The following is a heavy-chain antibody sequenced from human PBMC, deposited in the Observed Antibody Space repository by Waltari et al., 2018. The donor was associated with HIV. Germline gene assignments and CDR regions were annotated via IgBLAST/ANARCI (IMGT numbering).Heavy chain of an antibody. CDR2: IRGKPNSYAT. V-gene: IGHV3-73*01. Sequence: SGFSFSGSAMHWVRQASGKGLEWVGRIRGKPNSYATAYAESLKGRFTISRDDSKNTAYLQMNSLKTEDTAVYYCTKSVGDSARGWFDPWGQGTLVTVSS. D-gene: IGHD4-17*01. J-gene: IGHJ5*02. CDR3: TKSVGDSARGWFDP. CDR1: GFSFSGSA.